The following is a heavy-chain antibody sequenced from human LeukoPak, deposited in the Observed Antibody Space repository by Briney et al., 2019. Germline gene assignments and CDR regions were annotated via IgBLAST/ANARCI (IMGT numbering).Heavy chain of an antibody. V-gene: IGHV4-31*03. D-gene: IGHD6-6*01. CDR3: ARVYSSSSRWFDP. CDR2: IYYSGST. CDR1: GGSISSGGYY. Sequence: TLSLTCTVSGGSISSGGYYWSWIRQHPGKGLEWIGYIYYSGSTYYNPSLKSRVTISVDTSKNQFSLKLSSVTAADTAVYYCARVYSSSSRWFDPWGQGTLVTVSS. J-gene: IGHJ5*02.